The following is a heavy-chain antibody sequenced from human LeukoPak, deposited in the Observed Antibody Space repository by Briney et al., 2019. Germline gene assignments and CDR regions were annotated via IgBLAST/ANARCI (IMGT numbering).Heavy chain of an antibody. V-gene: IGHV4-59*11. CDR3: ARYSLIGNNDLDI. D-gene: IGHD1-20*01. Sequence: SETLSLTCTVSGGPISSHYWSWIRQPPGKGLEWIGYIDNSGRTNYNPSLMSRVTISADTSKNQFSLNVTSVTAADTAVYYCARYSLIGNNDLDIWGQGTMVTISS. CDR1: GGPISSHY. CDR2: IDNSGRT. J-gene: IGHJ3*02.